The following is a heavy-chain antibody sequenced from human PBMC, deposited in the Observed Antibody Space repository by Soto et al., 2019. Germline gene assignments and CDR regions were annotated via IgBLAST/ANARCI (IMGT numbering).Heavy chain of an antibody. Sequence: GGSLRLSCAASGFSISRNVMYWVRQAPGKGLEWVSGISERGDTTHYADSVKGRFTISGDTSKNTLYLQLNALRADDTAVYYCAKDKPGTTSFDYWGQGALVTVSS. CDR3: AKDKPGTTSFDY. D-gene: IGHD1-1*01. J-gene: IGHJ4*02. CDR1: GFSISRNV. V-gene: IGHV3-23*01. CDR2: ISERGDTT.